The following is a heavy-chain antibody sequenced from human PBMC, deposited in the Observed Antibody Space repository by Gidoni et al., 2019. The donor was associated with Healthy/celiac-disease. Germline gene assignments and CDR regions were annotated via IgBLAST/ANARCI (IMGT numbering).Heavy chain of an antibody. D-gene: IGHD1-1*01. J-gene: IGHJ4*02. CDR3: ARVPRKAQPGYYFDY. Sequence: EVQLLESGGGLVQPGGSMRLSCAASGFTFSSYAMSWVRQAPGKGLEWVSAISGSGGSTYYADSVKGRFTISRDNSKNTLYLQMNSLRAEDTAVYYCARVPRKAQPGYYFDYWGQGTLVTVSS. CDR2: ISGSGGST. CDR1: GFTFSSYA. V-gene: IGHV3-23*01.